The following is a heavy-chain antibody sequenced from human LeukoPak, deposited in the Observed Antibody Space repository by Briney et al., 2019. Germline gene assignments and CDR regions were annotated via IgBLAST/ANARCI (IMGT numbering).Heavy chain of an antibody. J-gene: IGHJ4*02. Sequence: ASVKVSCKASGYTFTSYAMNWVRQAPGQGLEWMGWINTNTGNPTYAQGFTGRFVFSLDTSVSTAYLQISSLKAEDTAVYYCARDLMSYYDSSGYYYAMGYWGQGTLVTVSP. V-gene: IGHV7-4-1*02. CDR2: INTNTGNP. D-gene: IGHD3-22*01. CDR3: ARDLMSYYDSSGYYYAMGY. CDR1: GYTFTSYA.